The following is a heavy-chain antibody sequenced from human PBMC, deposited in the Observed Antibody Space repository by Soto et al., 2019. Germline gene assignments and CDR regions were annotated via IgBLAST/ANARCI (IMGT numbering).Heavy chain of an antibody. CDR2: IIPILGIA. J-gene: IGHJ3*02. CDR1: GGTFSSYT. V-gene: IGHV1-69*02. Sequence: QVQLVQSGAEVKKPGSSVKVSCKASGGTFSSYTISWVRQAPGQGLEWMGRIIPILGIANYAQKFQGRVTXTXAKSTSTAYMELSSLRSEDTAVYYCARVGIGGAFDIWGQGTMVTVSS. CDR3: ARVGIGGAFDI. D-gene: IGHD2-21*01.